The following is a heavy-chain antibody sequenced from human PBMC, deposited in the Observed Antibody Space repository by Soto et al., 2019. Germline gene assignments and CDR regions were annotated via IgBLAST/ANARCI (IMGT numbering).Heavy chain of an antibody. Sequence: QDQLVQSGAEVKKPGASVKVSCKASGYIFTTYGIGWVRQAPGQGLEWMGRISAYNGNTDYAQKLQDRVTMTTDTSTSTAYLELRTLRSDDTAVYYCARATRFDAFDIWGQGTMVTVSS. CDR1: GYIFTTYG. CDR2: ISAYNGNT. V-gene: IGHV1-18*01. CDR3: ARATRFDAFDI. J-gene: IGHJ3*02.